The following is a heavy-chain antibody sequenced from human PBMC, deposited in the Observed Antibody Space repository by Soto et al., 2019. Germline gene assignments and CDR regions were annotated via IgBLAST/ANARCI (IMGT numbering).Heavy chain of an antibody. V-gene: IGHV3-30*04. CDR1: GFTFSSYA. D-gene: IGHD6-13*01. J-gene: IGHJ4*02. CDR2: ISYDGSNK. Sequence: QVQLVESGGGVVQPGRSLRLSCVASGFTFSSYAMHWVRQAPGKGLEWVAVISYDGSNKYYADSVKGQFTISRDNSKNTLYLQMNSLGAEDTSVYYCARAVSSSWGFDYWGQGTLVTVSS. CDR3: ARAVSSSWGFDY.